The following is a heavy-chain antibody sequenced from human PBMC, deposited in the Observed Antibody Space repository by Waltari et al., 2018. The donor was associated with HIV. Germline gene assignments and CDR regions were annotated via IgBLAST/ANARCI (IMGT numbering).Heavy chain of an antibody. V-gene: IGHV4-34*02. D-gene: IGHD2-15*01. J-gene: IGHJ5*02. CDR1: GGTFSGYY. CDR3: AREKSRASKWYGIFYYDA. CDR2: INHSGKT. Sequence: QVQLQQWGAGLLKPSGTLSLMCAVYGGTFSGYYCTRNRQAPVKGLELIGEINHSGKTNYNPSLKSRLTLSVDTSKNQVSLRMKSVTGADTALYYCAREKSRASKWYGIFYYDAWGQGTLVSVPS.